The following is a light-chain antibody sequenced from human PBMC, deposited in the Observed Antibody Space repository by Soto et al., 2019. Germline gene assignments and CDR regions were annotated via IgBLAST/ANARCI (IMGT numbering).Light chain of an antibody. Sequence: EIVMTQSPATLSVSPGERATLSCRASQSVAGNLAWYQQKPGQAPRLLIYGASTRATGIPARFSGSGSGTEFTLTISSLQSEDFAVYYCQQYKNWPPITFGQGTKLEIK. V-gene: IGKV3-15*01. CDR1: QSVAGN. CDR2: GAS. J-gene: IGKJ2*01. CDR3: QQYKNWPPIT.